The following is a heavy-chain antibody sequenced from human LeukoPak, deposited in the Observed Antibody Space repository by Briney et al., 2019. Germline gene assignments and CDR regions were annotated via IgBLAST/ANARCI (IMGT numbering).Heavy chain of an antibody. CDR2: ISGSGGNT. CDR3: AKGMSATSGYLELEY. Sequence: GGSLRLSCAASEFNFGDYYMSWVRQSPGKGLEWVSSISGSGGNTYSADSVKGRCTISRDNSKKTLYLQMNSLRAEDTAVYYCAKGMSATSGYLELEYWGQGTLVTVSS. CDR1: EFNFGDYY. D-gene: IGHD3-22*01. V-gene: IGHV3-23*01. J-gene: IGHJ4*02.